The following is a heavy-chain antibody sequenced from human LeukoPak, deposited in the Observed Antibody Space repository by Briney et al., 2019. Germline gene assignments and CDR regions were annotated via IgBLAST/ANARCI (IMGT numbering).Heavy chain of an antibody. D-gene: IGHD3-16*02. CDR1: GYSFTSCW. J-gene: IGHJ4*02. CDR2: IYPGDSDT. V-gene: IGHV5-51*01. CDR3: ARHLDYDYVWGSYRRYYFDY. Sequence: GESLKISCKGSGYSFTSCWIGWVRQMPEKGLARMGIIYPGDSDTRYSPSFQGQVTISADKSISTAYLQWSSLKASDTAMYYCARHLDYDYVWGSYRRYYFDYWGQGTLVTVSS.